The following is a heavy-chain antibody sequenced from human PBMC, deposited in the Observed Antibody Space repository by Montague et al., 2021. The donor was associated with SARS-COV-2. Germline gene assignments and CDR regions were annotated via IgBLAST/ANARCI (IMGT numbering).Heavy chain of an antibody. CDR1: GGSFSSGGYY. D-gene: IGHD3-22*01. CDR3: ARARITMIVVVNAFDI. Sequence: TLSLTCTVSGGSFSSGGYYWSWIRQHPGKGLEWIGYIYYSGSTYYNPSLKSRVTIAVDTSKNQFSLKLSSVTAADTAVYYCARARITMIVVVNAFDIWGKGTMVTVSS. J-gene: IGHJ3*02. CDR2: IYYSGST. V-gene: IGHV4-31*03.